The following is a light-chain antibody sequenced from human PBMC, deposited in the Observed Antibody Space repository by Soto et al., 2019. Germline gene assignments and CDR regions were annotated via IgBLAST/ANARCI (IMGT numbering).Light chain of an antibody. Sequence: QSALTQPPSASGSPGQSVTISCTGTSRDVGGYNYVSWYQQHPGKAPKLMISEVSKRPSGVPDRFSGSKSGNTASLTVSGLQAEDEADYYCSSFAANNNWVFGGGTKLTVL. V-gene: IGLV2-8*01. J-gene: IGLJ2*01. CDR2: EVS. CDR1: SRDVGGYNY. CDR3: SSFAANNNWV.